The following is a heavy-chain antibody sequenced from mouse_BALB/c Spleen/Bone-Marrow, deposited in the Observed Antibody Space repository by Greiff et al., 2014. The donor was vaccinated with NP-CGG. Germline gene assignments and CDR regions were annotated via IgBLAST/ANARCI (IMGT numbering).Heavy chain of an antibody. V-gene: IGHV1S41*01. Sequence: DLVKPGASVKLSCKASGYTFTSYWINWVKQRPGQGLEWIGRIAPGSGNIYYNEMFKVKATLTVDASSSTAYIQLSSLSSEDSAVYFCARSYYVSSPYAMDYWGQGTSVTVSP. CDR1: GYTFTSYW. CDR3: ARSYYVSSPYAMDY. CDR2: IAPGSGNI. J-gene: IGHJ4*01. D-gene: IGHD1-1*01.